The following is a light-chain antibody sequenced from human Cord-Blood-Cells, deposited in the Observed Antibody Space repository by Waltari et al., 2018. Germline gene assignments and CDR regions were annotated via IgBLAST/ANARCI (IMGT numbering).Light chain of an antibody. V-gene: IGKV3-11*01. CDR3: QQRSNWPPIT. CDR1: QRVSSY. CDR2: DAS. J-gene: IGKJ5*01. Sequence: EIVLIPSPATLSLSRGERATLSCRASQRVSSYLAWYQQKPGQAPRLLIYDASNSATGIPARFSGSGSGTDFTLTISSLEPEDFAVYYWQQRSNWPPITFGQGTRLEIK.